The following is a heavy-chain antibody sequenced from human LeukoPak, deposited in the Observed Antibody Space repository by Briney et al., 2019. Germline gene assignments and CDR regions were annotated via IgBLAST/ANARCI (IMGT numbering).Heavy chain of an antibody. Sequence: GGSLRLSCAASGFTVSSNYMSWVRQAPGKGLEWVSVIYSGGSTYYADSVKGRFTISGHNSKNTLYLQMNSLRAEDTAVYYCASFYGSGSYFDYWGQGPLVTVSS. CDR2: IYSGGST. CDR1: GFTVSSNY. J-gene: IGHJ4*02. D-gene: IGHD3-10*01. V-gene: IGHV3-53*01. CDR3: ASFYGSGSYFDY.